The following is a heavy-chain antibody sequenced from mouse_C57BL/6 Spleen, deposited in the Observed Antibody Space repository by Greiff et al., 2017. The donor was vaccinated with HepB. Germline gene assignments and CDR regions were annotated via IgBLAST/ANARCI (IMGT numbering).Heavy chain of an antibody. J-gene: IGHJ1*03. CDR3: ASYGYYDWYFDV. V-gene: IGHV2-2*01. CDR2: IWSGGST. CDR1: GFSFTSYG. D-gene: IGHD2-3*01. Sequence: VQLQESGPGLVQPSQSLSITCTVSGFSFTSYGVHWVRQSPGKGLEWLGVIWSGGSTDYNAAFISRLSISKDNSKSQVFFKMNSLQADDTAMYYCASYGYYDWYFDVWGTGTTVTVSS.